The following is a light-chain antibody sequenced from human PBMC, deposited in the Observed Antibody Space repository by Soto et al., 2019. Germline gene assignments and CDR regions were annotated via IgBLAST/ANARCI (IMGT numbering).Light chain of an antibody. CDR3: QTWGTGIRGV. CDR2: LNSDGSH. V-gene: IGLV4-69*01. CDR1: IGHSSYA. Sequence: QLVLTQSPSASSSLGASVKLTCTLSIGHSSYAIAWHQQQPETGPRYLMKLNSDGSHSKGDGIPDRFSGSSSGAERYLTISSLQSEDEADYYCQTWGTGIRGVFGGGTKLTVL. J-gene: IGLJ2*01.